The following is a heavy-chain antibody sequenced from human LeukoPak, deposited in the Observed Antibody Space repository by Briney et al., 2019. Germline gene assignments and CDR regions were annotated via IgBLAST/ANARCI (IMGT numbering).Heavy chain of an antibody. D-gene: IGHD7-27*01. Sequence: GGSLRLSCAASGFTFSSYAMSWVRQAPGKGLEWVSAISGSSGSTYYADSVKGRFTVSRDNSKNTLYLQMNNLRAEDTAVYYCAKTGGPKNNWFDPWGQGTLVTVSS. J-gene: IGHJ5*02. CDR2: ISGSSGST. CDR1: GFTFSSYA. CDR3: AKTGGPKNNWFDP. V-gene: IGHV3-23*01.